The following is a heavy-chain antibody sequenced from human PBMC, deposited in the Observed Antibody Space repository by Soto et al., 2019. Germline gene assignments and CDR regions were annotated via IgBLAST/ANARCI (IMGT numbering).Heavy chain of an antibody. CDR1: GYTLTELS. Sequence: GSVKDSCKVSGYTLTELSMHRVRQAPGKGLEWMGGFDPEDGETIYAQKFQGRVTMTEDTSTDTAYMELSSLRSEDTAVYYCATVVCGGSYTYHFDYWGQGTLVTVSS. CDR2: FDPEDGET. D-gene: IGHD1-26*01. V-gene: IGHV1-24*01. J-gene: IGHJ4*02. CDR3: ATVVCGGSYTYHFDY.